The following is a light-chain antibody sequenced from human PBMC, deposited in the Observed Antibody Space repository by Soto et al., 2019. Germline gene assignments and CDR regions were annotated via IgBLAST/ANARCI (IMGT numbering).Light chain of an antibody. CDR1: QSISSW. J-gene: IGKJ1*01. CDR2: DAS. V-gene: IGKV1-5*01. CDR3: QQYNNWPPWT. Sequence: DIQMTQSPSTLSASVGDRVTITCRASQSISSWLAWYQQKPGKAPKLLIYDASSLESGVPSRCSGSWSGTEFTLTISSLKSEDFAVYYCQQYNNWPPWTFGQGTKVDIK.